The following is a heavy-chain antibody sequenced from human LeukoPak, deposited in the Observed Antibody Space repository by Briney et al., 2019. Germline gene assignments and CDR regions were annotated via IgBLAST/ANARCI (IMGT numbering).Heavy chain of an antibody. CDR3: ARHRDYYDS. Sequence: SETLSLTCTVSGASINNNFWTWIRQPPGRGLEWIGYIYSSGSANYNPSLKSRVIISGDTSKNQISLNLTSVTAADTALYFCARHRDYYDSWGHGTLVTVSS. D-gene: IGHD3-22*01. CDR1: GASINNNF. J-gene: IGHJ4*01. V-gene: IGHV4-59*08. CDR2: IYSSGSA.